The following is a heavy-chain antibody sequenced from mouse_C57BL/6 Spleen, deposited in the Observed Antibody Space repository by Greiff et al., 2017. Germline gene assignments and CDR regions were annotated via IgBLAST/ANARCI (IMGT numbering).Heavy chain of an antibody. Sequence: QVQLKESGAELMKPGASVKLSCKATGYTFTGYWIEWVKQRPGHGLEWIGEILPGSGSTHYNEKFKCKATFTADTSSNTAYMQLSSLTTEDSAIYYCARSTAQAGGFAYWGQGTLVTVSA. V-gene: IGHV1-9*01. CDR1: GYTFTGYW. CDR2: ILPGSGST. J-gene: IGHJ3*01. CDR3: ARSTAQAGGFAY. D-gene: IGHD3-2*02.